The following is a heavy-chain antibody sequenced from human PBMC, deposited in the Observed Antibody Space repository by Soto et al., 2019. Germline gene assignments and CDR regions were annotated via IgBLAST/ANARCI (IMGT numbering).Heavy chain of an antibody. CDR2: ISGSGRNT. V-gene: IGHV3-23*01. D-gene: IGHD3-10*01. CDR3: AQDLNGSGSFTFYYHYGMDV. J-gene: IGHJ6*02. Sequence: EVQMLESGGGLVHPGGSLRLSCAASGFTFSNYAMNWVRQAPGKGLEWVSSISGSGRNTYYADSVKGRLTISRDSSKNTLYLPMNSLRVEVTGVYYCAQDLNGSGSFTFYYHYGMDVWGQGTTVTVPS. CDR1: GFTFSNYA.